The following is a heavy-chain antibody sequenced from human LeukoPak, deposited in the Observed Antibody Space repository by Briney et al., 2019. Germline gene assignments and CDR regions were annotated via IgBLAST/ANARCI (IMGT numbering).Heavy chain of an antibody. CDR3: ARPGLYYYGLGDQAVDAFDI. CDR2: IYSGGST. D-gene: IGHD3-10*01. CDR1: GFTVSSNY. J-gene: IGHJ3*02. V-gene: IGHV3-66*01. Sequence: GGSLRLSCAASGFTVSSNYMSWVRQAPGKGLEWVSVIYSGGSTYYADSVKGRFTISRDNSKNTLYLQMNSLRAEDTAVYYCARPGLYYYGLGDQAVDAFDIWGQGTMVTVSS.